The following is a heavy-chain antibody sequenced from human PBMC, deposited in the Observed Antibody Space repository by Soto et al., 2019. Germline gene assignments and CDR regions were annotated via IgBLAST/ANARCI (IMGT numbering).Heavy chain of an antibody. CDR1: GYTFTGYY. CDR2: ISPNSGDS. D-gene: IGHD2-8*02. Sequence: ASVKVSCKASGYTFTGYYMHWVRQAPGQGLEWMAWISPNSGDSKYAQKFQDRVTVTRDTSISTAYMEMSRMRSDDTAVYYCARDVGYCTGHSRHNYYPLDVWGQGNTVTVSS. V-gene: IGHV1-2*02. J-gene: IGHJ6*02. CDR3: ARDVGYCTGHSRHNYYPLDV.